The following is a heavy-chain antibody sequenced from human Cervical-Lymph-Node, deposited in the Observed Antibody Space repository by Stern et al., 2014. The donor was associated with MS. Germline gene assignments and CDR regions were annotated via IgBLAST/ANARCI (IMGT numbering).Heavy chain of an antibody. CDR1: GFTFINAW. CDR3: AALDCAAKYGMDV. J-gene: IGHJ6*02. D-gene: IGHD2-21*02. V-gene: IGHV3-15*01. Sequence: EVQLAESGAGLINPGGPLRLSCAASGFTFINAWMTWVRHAPGKGLERAGRIKSKSDGGTIDYAAPVKGRFSISRNDSKNMLYLQMDSLKTEDTAVYYCAALDCAAKYGMDVWGQGAMVTVSS. CDR2: IKSKSDGGTI.